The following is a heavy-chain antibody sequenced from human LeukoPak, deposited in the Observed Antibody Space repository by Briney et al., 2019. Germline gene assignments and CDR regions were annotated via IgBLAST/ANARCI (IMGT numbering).Heavy chain of an antibody. V-gene: IGHV4-38-2*01. CDR2: IYHSGST. J-gene: IGHJ3*02. D-gene: IGHD3-22*01. Sequence: PSETLSLTCAVSGYSISSGYYWGWIRQPPGKGLEWIGIIYHSGSTYYNPSLKSRVTISVDTSKNQFSLKLSSVTAADTAVYYCARRYYYDGDAFDIWGQGTMVTVSS. CDR1: GYSISSGYY. CDR3: ARRYYYDGDAFDI.